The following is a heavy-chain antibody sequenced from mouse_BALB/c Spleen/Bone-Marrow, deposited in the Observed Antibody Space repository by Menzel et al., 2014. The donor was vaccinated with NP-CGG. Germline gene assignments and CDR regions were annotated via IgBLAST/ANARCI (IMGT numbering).Heavy chain of an antibody. D-gene: IGHD2-14*01. CDR1: GYTFTSYW. CDR2: INPSNGRT. V-gene: IGHV1S81*02. Sequence: VKLQESGAELVKPGASVKLSCKASGYTFTSYWMHWVKQRPGQGLEWIGEINPSNGRTNYNEEFKSKATLTVDKSSSTAYMQLSSLTSEDSAVYYCARSYYRYDVIVYWGQGTLVTVSA. CDR3: ARSYYRYDVIVY. J-gene: IGHJ3*01.